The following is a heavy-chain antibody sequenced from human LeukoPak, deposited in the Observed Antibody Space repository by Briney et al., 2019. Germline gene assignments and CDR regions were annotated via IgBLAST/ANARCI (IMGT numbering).Heavy chain of an antibody. CDR2: ISYDGSNK. J-gene: IGHJ3*02. V-gene: IGHV3-30*04. D-gene: IGHD3-22*01. CDR3: AKDDDSSGYYYNAYAFDI. Sequence: GGSLRLSCAASGFTFSSYAMHWVRQAPGKGLEWVAVISYDGSNKYYADSVKGRFTISRDNSKNTLYLQMNSLRAEDTAVYYCAKDDDSSGYYYNAYAFDIWGQGTMVTVSS. CDR1: GFTFSSYA.